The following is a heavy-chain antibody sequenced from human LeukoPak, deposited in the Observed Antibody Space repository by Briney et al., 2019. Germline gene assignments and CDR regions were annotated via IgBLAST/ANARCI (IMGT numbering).Heavy chain of an antibody. J-gene: IGHJ4*02. D-gene: IGHD1-26*01. CDR3: AREVGATGLIDY. CDR2: IKEDGSEK. Sequence: GGSLRLSCAASGFTFSSFWMTWVRQAPGKGLEWVAHIKEDGSEKHYVDSVKGRFTISRDNAKNSLYLQMNSLRAEDTTVYYCAREVGATGLIDYWGQGTLVTVSS. CDR1: GFTFSSFW. V-gene: IGHV3-7*04.